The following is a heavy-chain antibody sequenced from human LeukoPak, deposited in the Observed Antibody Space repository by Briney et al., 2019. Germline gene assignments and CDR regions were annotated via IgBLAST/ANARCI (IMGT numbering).Heavy chain of an antibody. CDR1: GGSISSYY. D-gene: IGHD2-21*01. CDR3: ARLVNYYFDY. Sequence: PSETLSLTCTVSGGSISSYYWSWIRQPPGKGLEWIGEIDPSGSPNYNPSLKSRVTMSLDTSKNQFSLNLSSLTAADTAVYYCARLVNYYFDYWGQGTLVTVSS. V-gene: IGHV4-34*01. CDR2: IDPSGSP. J-gene: IGHJ4*02.